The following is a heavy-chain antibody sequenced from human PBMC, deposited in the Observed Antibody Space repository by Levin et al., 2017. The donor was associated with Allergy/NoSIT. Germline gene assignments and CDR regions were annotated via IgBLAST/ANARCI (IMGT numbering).Heavy chain of an antibody. J-gene: IGHJ4*02. Sequence: GGSLRLSCAASGFTFSSYGMSWVRQAPGKGLEWVSAISASGGNTFYADSVKGRFTISRDNSKNTVYLQMNSLRAEDTAVYYCAPDLKYCTGGSCYPSGTNLLYWGQGTLVTVSS. CDR3: APDLKYCTGGSCYPSGTNLLY. D-gene: IGHD2-15*01. CDR1: GFTFSSYG. V-gene: IGHV3-23*01. CDR2: ISASGGNT.